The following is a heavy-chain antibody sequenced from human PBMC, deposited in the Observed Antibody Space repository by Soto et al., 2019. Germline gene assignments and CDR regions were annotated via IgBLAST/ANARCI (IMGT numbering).Heavy chain of an antibody. V-gene: IGHV4-59*01. CDR3: AREKDFILGGYAFGY. J-gene: IGHJ4*02. Sequence: SSETLSLSCSVSDSSMSPYYWTWFRQAPGKGLEWIGHLLYRGTATYNPALQGRVTISLDTSKKQVSLQLSSVIAADTAVYYCAREKDFILGGYAFGYWGPGTLVTVSS. CDR1: DSSMSPYY. D-gene: IGHD1-26*01. CDR2: LLYRGTA.